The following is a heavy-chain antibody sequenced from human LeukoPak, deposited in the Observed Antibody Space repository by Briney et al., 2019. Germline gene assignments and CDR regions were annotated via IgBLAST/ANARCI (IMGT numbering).Heavy chain of an antibody. CDR3: RRDKGAGITILD. CDR1: GDTFTRYG. Sequence: GASQKGSSKASGDTFTRYGISSVRQAPVQGLEWMGWISAYNGNTNYAQKLQGRVTMTTDTTTSTAYMELRSLGSDDTAVDNCRRDKGAGITILDWGQGTLVTVSS. V-gene: IGHV1-18*04. D-gene: IGHD3-9*01. CDR2: ISAYNGNT. J-gene: IGHJ4*02.